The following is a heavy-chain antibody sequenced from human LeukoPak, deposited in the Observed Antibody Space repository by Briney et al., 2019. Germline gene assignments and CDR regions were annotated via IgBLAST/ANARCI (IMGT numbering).Heavy chain of an antibody. CDR3: ASRYYDSSGYPRIFDY. D-gene: IGHD3-22*01. J-gene: IGHJ4*02. V-gene: IGHV1-24*01. Sequence: ASVKVSCKVSGYTLTELSMHWVRQAPGKGLEWMGGFDPEDGETIYAQKFQGRVTMTEDTSTDTAYMELSSLRSEDTAVYYCASRYYDSSGYPRIFDYWGQGTLVTVSS. CDR1: GYTLTELS. CDR2: FDPEDGET.